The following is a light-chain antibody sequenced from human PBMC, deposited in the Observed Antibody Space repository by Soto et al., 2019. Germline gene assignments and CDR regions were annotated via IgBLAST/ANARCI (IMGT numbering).Light chain of an antibody. CDR2: DVS. Sequence: QSALTQPASVSGSPGQSITISCTGTNSDVGAYKYVSWYQQHPDKVPKLMIYDVSDRPSGVSNRFSGSKSGNTASLTISGLQAEDEADYYCSSYTSSNTLVFGGGTKLTVL. V-gene: IGLV2-14*01. CDR1: NSDVGAYKY. J-gene: IGLJ2*01. CDR3: SSYTSSNTLV.